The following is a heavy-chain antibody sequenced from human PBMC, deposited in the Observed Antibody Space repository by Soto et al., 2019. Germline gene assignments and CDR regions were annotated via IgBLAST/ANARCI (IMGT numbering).Heavy chain of an antibody. CDR3: TRPSSSWYGSFDY. D-gene: IGHD6-13*01. CDR1: GFTICGCA. V-gene: IGHV3-49*03. J-gene: IGHJ4*02. CDR2: IRSKAYGGTT. Sequence: GGSLRLSCTASGFTICGCALSWLRQAPGKGLEWVGFIRSKAYGGTTEYAASVKGRFTISRDDSKSIAYLQMNSLKTEDTAVYYCTRPSSSWYGSFDYWGQGTLVTVSS.